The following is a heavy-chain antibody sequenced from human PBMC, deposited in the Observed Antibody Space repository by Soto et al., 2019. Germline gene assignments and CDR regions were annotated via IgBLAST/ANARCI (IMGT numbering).Heavy chain of an antibody. D-gene: IGHD2-21*02. J-gene: IGHJ5*02. CDR3: ARESGDWPLNWFDP. CDR1: GFNFSNHW. CDR2: ITSDGKSK. V-gene: IGHV3-74*01. Sequence: GGSLRLPCAASGFNFSNHWMHWVRQRPGEGLVWVSRITSDGKSKAYAESVKGRFAISRDNAKNTLYLQMNGLTAEDTAVYYCARESGDWPLNWFDPWGQGTLVTVPS.